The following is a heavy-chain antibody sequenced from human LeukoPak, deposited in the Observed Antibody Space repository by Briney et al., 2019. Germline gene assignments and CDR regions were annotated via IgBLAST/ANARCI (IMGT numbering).Heavy chain of an antibody. CDR3: AKLLGTIYPLGGMDV. Sequence: PGGSLRLSCAVSGVTFSKYAMSWFRQAPGKGLEWVSGISYTGDSTYYADSVKGRFTISRDNFKNMLYLQMNSLRAEDTAIYFCAKLLGTIYPLGGMDVWGQGTTVTVSS. V-gene: IGHV3-23*01. CDR2: ISYTGDST. J-gene: IGHJ6*02. CDR1: GVTFSKYA. D-gene: IGHD2-8*02.